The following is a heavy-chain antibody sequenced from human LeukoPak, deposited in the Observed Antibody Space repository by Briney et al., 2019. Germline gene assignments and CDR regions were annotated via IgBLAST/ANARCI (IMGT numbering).Heavy chain of an antibody. Sequence: SVKVSCKASGGTFSSYAISWVRQDPGQGLEWMGGIIPIFGTANYAQKFQGRVTITTDESTSTAYMELSSLRSEDTAVYYCATLRRGFLEWLSPFDYWGQGTLVTVSS. CDR2: IIPIFGTA. V-gene: IGHV1-69*05. CDR3: ATLRRGFLEWLSPFDY. CDR1: GGTFSSYA. J-gene: IGHJ4*02. D-gene: IGHD3-3*01.